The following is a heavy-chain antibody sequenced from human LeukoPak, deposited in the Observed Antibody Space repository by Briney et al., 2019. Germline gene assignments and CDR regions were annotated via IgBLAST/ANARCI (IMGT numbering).Heavy chain of an antibody. CDR2: ISWNSGNR. V-gene: IGHV3-9*01. CDR1: GLIFRDYS. D-gene: IGHD5-18*01. CDR3: AKGLTIQLWDYVDF. Sequence: GRSLRLSCAASGLIFRDYSMHWVRQAPGKGLEWVSGISWNSGNRGYADSVKGRFTISRDNAENSLYLQMNSLRAEDTALYYCAKGLTIQLWDYVDFWAREPWSPSPQ. J-gene: IGHJ4*02.